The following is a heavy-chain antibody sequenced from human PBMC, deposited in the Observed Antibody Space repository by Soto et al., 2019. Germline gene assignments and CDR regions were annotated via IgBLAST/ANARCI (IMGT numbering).Heavy chain of an antibody. CDR2: INSDGSTT. CDR1: GFTFSDHW. D-gene: IGHD6-19*01. CDR3: ARGYSSGPDY. Sequence: PGGSLRLSCAASGFTFSDHWMHWVRQVPGKGLVWVARINSDGSTTTYADSVKGRFTISRANARNTLYLQMDSLRAGDTAFYYCARGYSSGPDYWGQGTLVTVSS. J-gene: IGHJ4*02. V-gene: IGHV3-74*01.